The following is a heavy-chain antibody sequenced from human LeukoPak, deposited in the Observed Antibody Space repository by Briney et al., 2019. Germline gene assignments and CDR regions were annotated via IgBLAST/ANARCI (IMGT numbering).Heavy chain of an antibody. CDR2: INHSGST. J-gene: IGHJ4*02. D-gene: IGHD2-21*02. Sequence: SETLSLTCAVYGGSFSGYYWSWIRQPPGKGLEWIGEINHSGSTNYNPSLKSRVTISVDTSKNQFSLKLSSVTAADTAVYYCARSAPRRLAYCGGDCYSGKIDYWGQGTLVTVSS. CDR3: ARSAPRRLAYCGGDCYSGKIDY. CDR1: GGSFSGYY. V-gene: IGHV4-34*01.